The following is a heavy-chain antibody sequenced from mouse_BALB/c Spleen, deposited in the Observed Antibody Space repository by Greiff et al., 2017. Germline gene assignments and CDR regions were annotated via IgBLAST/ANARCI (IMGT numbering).Heavy chain of an antibody. V-gene: IGHV5-4*02. J-gene: IGHJ3*01. Sequence: DVQLVESGGGLVKPGGSLKLSCAASGFTFSDYYMYWVRQTPEKRLEWVATISDGGSYTYYPDSVKGRFTISRDNAKNNLYLQMSSLKSEDTAMYYCAREEYYYGSSPFAYWGQGTLVTVSA. CDR1: GFTFSDYY. D-gene: IGHD1-1*01. CDR2: ISDGGSYT. CDR3: AREEYYYGSSPFAY.